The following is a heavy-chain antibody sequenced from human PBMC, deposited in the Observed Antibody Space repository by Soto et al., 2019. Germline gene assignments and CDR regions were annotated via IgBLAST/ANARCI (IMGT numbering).Heavy chain of an antibody. CDR2: VYYNENT. J-gene: IGHJ5*02. D-gene: IGHD3-10*01. CDR1: GCSISSFTYY. V-gene: IGHV4-39*01. CDR3: ARRERYYGSPGWFDH. Sequence: XETLSLTCAVSGCSISSFTYYWGWIRQPPGKGLEWIGTVYYNENTYYNPSLKSRVTITVDTAKNQFSPNLRSVTAADTAMYFCARRERYYGSPGWFDHWGPGTLVTVSS.